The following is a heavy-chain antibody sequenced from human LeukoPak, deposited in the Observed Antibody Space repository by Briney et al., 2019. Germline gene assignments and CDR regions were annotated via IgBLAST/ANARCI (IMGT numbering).Heavy chain of an antibody. V-gene: IGHV3-7*03. J-gene: IGHJ3*02. D-gene: IGHD3-9*01. CDR3: ARHALSGLRYFDSRWAFDI. CDR1: GYTFSSYW. Sequence: GGSLRLSCAASGYTFSSYWMSWVRQAPGKGLEWVANIKQDASEKYYVDSVKGRFTISRDNAKNSLYLQMNSLRAEDTAVYYCARHALSGLRYFDSRWAFDIWGQGTMVTVSS. CDR2: IKQDASEK.